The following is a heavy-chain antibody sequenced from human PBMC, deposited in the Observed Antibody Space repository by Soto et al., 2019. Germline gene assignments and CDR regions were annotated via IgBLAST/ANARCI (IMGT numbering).Heavy chain of an antibody. CDR2: VGQSGYT. V-gene: IGHV4-4*02. J-gene: IGHJ4*02. CDR3: ARNRYGGYDFDS. D-gene: IGHD5-12*01. CDR1: NGSITSSNW. Sequence: QVQLQESGPGLVKPSGTLSLTCTVSNGSITSSNWWSWVRQSPGKGLEWIGEVGQSGYTNYMPSLKSRLTILLDKSTNRFSLRLTSVTAADTAVYYCARNRYGGYDFDSWGQGTLVTVSS.